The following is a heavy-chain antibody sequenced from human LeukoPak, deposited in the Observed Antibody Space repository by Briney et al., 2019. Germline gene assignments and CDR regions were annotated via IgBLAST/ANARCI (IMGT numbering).Heavy chain of an antibody. Sequence: GASVKVSCKASGYTFTGYYMHWVRQAPGQGLEWMGIVNPSGGSTSYAQKFQGRVTMTRDMSTSTVHMELSSLRSEDTAVYYCARDVEGAHDYWGQGTLVTVSS. CDR3: ARDVEGAHDY. V-gene: IGHV1-46*01. CDR1: GYTFTGYY. J-gene: IGHJ4*02. CDR2: VNPSGGST. D-gene: IGHD1-26*01.